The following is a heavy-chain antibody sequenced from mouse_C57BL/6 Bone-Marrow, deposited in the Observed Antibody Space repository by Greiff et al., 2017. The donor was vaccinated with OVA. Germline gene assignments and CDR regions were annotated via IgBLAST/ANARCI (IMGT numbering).Heavy chain of an antibody. Sequence: QVQLQQSGAELAKPGASVKLSCKASGYTFTSYWLHWVKQRPGQGLEWIGYINPSSGYTKYNQKFKDKATLTADKSSSTAYMQLRRLTYEDSAVCDCARRYFDVWGTGTTVTVSS. V-gene: IGHV1-7*01. CDR1: GYTFTSYW. CDR2: INPSSGYT. J-gene: IGHJ1*03. CDR3: ARRYFDV.